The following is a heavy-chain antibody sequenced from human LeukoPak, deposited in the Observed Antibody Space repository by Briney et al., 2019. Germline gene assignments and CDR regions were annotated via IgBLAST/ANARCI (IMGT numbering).Heavy chain of an antibody. V-gene: IGHV3-30*18. CDR2: ISYDGSNK. CDR1: GFTFSSYG. CDR3: AKDGRYCSGGSCYSYFDY. Sequence: PGGSLRLSCAASGFTFSSYGMHWVHQAPGKGLEWVAVISYDGSNKYYADSVKGRFTISRDNSKNTLYLQMNSLRAEDTAVYYCAKDGRYCSGGSCYSYFDYWGQGTLVTVSS. J-gene: IGHJ4*02. D-gene: IGHD2-15*01.